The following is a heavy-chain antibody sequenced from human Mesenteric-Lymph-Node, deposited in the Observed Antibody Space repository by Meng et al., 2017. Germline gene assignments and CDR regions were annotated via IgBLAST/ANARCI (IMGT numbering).Heavy chain of an antibody. J-gene: IGHJ4*02. Sequence: GESLKISCAAAAFPFSRYAMHWVRQAPGKGLEWRALISYDGSNKEYADSVKGRFTISRDNSKSTLYLQMTSLRAEDTAVYYCARETEGVDTAMTGYWGQGTLVTVSS. CDR1: AFPFSRYA. D-gene: IGHD5-18*01. V-gene: IGHV3-30*01. CDR2: ISYDGSNK. CDR3: ARETEGVDTAMTGY.